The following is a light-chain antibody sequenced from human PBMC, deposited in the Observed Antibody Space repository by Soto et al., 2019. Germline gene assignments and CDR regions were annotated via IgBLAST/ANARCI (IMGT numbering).Light chain of an antibody. CDR3: QQYYSTPNT. J-gene: IGKJ1*01. Sequence: DIVMTQSPDSLAVSLGDRATINCKSSQSVIYSFNSKNYLAWYQQKPGQPPKLLIYWASTRESGVPDRFSGSGSGTDFTLTISSLQAEDVAVYYCQQYYSTPNTFGQGTKVEIK. V-gene: IGKV4-1*01. CDR2: WAS. CDR1: QSVIYSFNSKNY.